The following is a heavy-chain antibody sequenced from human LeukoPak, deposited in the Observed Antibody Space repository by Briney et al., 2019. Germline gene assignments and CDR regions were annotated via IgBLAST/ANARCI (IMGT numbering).Heavy chain of an antibody. CDR3: ARTGYQLLYTAYHFDY. CDR2: IYYSGST. J-gene: IGHJ4*02. V-gene: IGHV4-59*01. CDR1: GGSISSYY. Sequence: SETLSLTCTVSGGSISSYYWSWIRQPPGKGLEWIGYIYYSGSTNYNPSLKSRVTISVDTSKNQFSLKLSSVTAADTAVYYCARTGYQLLYTAYHFDYWGQGTLVTVSS. D-gene: IGHD2-2*02.